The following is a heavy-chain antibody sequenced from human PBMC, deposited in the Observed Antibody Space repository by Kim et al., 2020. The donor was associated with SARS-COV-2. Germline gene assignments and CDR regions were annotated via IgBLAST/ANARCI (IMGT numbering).Heavy chain of an antibody. V-gene: IGHV3-11*06. CDR3: ARDRRFLEWTTTYYYYGMDV. Sequence: RFTISRDNAKNSLYLQMNSLRAEDTAVYYCARDRRFLEWTTTYYYYGMDVWGQGTTVTVSS. D-gene: IGHD3-3*01. J-gene: IGHJ6*02.